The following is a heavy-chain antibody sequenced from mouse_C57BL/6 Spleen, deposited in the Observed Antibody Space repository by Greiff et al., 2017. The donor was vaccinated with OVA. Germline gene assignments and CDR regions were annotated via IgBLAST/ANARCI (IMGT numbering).Heavy chain of an antibody. J-gene: IGHJ4*01. Sequence: VQLQQSGGGLVKPGGSLKLSCAASGFTFSDYGMHWVRQAPEKGLEWVAYISSGSSTIYYADTVKGRFTISRDNAKNTLFLQMTSLRSEDTAMYYCARDDYDYENYAMDYWGQGTSVTVSS. CDR1: GFTFSDYG. CDR3: ARDDYDYENYAMDY. CDR2: ISSGSSTI. V-gene: IGHV5-17*01. D-gene: IGHD2-4*01.